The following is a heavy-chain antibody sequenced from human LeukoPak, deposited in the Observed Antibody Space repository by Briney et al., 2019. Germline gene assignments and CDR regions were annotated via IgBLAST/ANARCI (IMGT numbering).Heavy chain of an antibody. CDR3: ARGGGSGWYYFDY. D-gene: IGHD6-19*01. CDR1: GYSISSGYY. CDR2: IYHSRST. V-gene: IGHV4-38-2*01. Sequence: PSETLSLTCAVSGYSISSGYYWGWIRQPPGKGLEWIGSIYHSRSTYYNPSLKSRVTISVDTSKNQFSLKLSSVTAADTAVYYCARGGGSGWYYFDYWGQGTLVTVSS. J-gene: IGHJ4*02.